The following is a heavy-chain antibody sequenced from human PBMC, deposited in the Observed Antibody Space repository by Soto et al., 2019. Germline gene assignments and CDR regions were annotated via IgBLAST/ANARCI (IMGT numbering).Heavy chain of an antibody. V-gene: IGHV3-30*03. J-gene: IGHJ6*02. CDR1: GFTFSSYG. D-gene: IGHD3-9*01. Sequence: GGSLRLSCAASGFTFSSYGMHWVRQAPGKGLEWVAVISYDGSNKYYADSVKGRFTISRDNSKNTLYLQMNSLRAEDTAVYYCARDPHSHYDILTGPYYYYGMDVWGQGTTVTVSS. CDR2: ISYDGSNK. CDR3: ARDPHSHYDILTGPYYYYGMDV.